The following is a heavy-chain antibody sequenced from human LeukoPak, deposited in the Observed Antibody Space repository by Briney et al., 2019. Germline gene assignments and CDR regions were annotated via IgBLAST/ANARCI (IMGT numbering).Heavy chain of an antibody. J-gene: IGHJ4*02. CDR1: GFTFRNFG. D-gene: IGHD3-22*01. CDR2: IEDDGINF. CDR3: VRGPARGYYDGSGYDFDY. V-gene: IGHV3-30*02. Sequence: PGGSLRLSCETSGFTFRNFGIHWVRQSPGKGLEWVTFIEDDGINFYYANFVKGRFTVSRDNSKNTLYLQMNSLESEDTAVYYCVRGPARGYYDGSGYDFDYWGQGTLVTVSS.